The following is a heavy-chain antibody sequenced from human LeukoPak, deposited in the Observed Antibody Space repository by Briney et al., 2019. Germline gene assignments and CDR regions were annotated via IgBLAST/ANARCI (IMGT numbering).Heavy chain of an antibody. CDR1: GFTFNNYW. D-gene: IGHD1-26*01. CDR3: AKASIAGAIGVLDY. V-gene: IGHV3-7*01. J-gene: IGHJ4*02. Sequence: GGSLRLSCAAFGFTFNNYWMSWVRQAPGKGLEWVANINEDGSGKHYVDSVKGRFTISRDNAKNSLYLQMNSLRAEDTAVYFCAKASIAGAIGVLDYWGQGTLVTVSS. CDR2: INEDGSGK.